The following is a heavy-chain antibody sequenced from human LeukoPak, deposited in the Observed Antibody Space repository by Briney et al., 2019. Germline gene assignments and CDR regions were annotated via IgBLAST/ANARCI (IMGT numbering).Heavy chain of an antibody. D-gene: IGHD5-24*01. CDR3: ARDDSLLQFGC. J-gene: IGHJ4*02. CDR1: GFTFDDYG. CDR2: INWNGGST. V-gene: IGHV3-20*04. Sequence: TGGSLRLSCAASGFTFDDYGMSWVRQAPGKGLEWVSGINWNGGSTGYADSVKGRFTISRDNAKNSLYLQMNSLRAEDTAVYYCARDDSLLQFGCWGQGTLVTVSS.